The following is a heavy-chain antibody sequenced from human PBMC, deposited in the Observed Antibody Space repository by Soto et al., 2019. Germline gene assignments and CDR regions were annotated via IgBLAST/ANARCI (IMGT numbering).Heavy chain of an antibody. D-gene: IGHD3-10*01. CDR1: GGSISSGTYY. CDR3: ARGELWWDF. J-gene: IGHJ4*02. Sequence: QVQLQESGPGLVKPSQTLSLTCTVSGGSISSGTYYWSWIRQHPGKGLEWIGFIYYNGNAFYNPSIKRRVAISLDTSKNQFSLKLSSLTAADTAVYFCARGELWWDFWGQGTLVTVSS. V-gene: IGHV4-31*03. CDR2: IYYNGNA.